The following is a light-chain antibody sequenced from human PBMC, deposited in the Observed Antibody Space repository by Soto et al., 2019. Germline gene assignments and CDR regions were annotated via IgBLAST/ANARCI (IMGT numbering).Light chain of an antibody. CDR1: QSVNHN. CDR3: QQYNKWPPRT. J-gene: IGKJ4*01. CDR2: AAF. Sequence: EIVMPQSPATLSVSPGERATLSCRASQSVNHNLAWYQQKPGQAPRLLIYAAFTRATGIPVRFSGSGSGTEFTLSISSLQSEDFAVSYCQQYNKWPPRTFGGGTKVESK. V-gene: IGKV3-15*01.